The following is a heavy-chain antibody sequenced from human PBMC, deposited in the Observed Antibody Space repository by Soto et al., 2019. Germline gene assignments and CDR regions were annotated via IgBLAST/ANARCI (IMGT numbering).Heavy chain of an antibody. V-gene: IGHV5-51*01. Sequence: GESLKISCKGSGYSFTTYWIGWVRQMPGKGLEWMGIIYPGDSDARYSPSFQGQVTISADKSISTAYLQWTSLKASDTAMYYCARQLDYGDYIVDYWGQGTLVTVSS. J-gene: IGHJ4*02. D-gene: IGHD4-17*01. CDR2: IYPGDSDA. CDR3: ARQLDYGDYIVDY. CDR1: GYSFTTYW.